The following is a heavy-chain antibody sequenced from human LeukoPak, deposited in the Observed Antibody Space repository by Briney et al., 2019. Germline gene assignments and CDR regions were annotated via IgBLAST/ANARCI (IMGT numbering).Heavy chain of an antibody. Sequence: SETLSLTCAVYGGSFSGYYWSWIRQPPGKGLEWIGEINHSGSTNYNPSLKSRVTISVDTSKNQFSLKLSSVTAADTAVYYCARLNYYGSGSYPYFARPFDYWGQGTLVTVSS. J-gene: IGHJ4*02. CDR2: INHSGST. CDR3: ARLNYYGSGSYPYFARPFDY. D-gene: IGHD3-10*01. V-gene: IGHV4-34*01. CDR1: GGSFSGYY.